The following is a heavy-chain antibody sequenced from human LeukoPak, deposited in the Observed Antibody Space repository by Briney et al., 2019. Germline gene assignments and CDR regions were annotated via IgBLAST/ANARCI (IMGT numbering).Heavy chain of an antibody. D-gene: IGHD5-24*01. CDR3: ARKDGDI. CDR2: MYYSGST. J-gene: IGHJ3*02. CDR1: GGSVSNYY. Sequence: SETLSLTCTVSGGSVSNYYWSWIQQPPGKGLEWIGYMYYSGSTNYNPTLKSRVTISVDASKNQFSLKLSSVTAADTAVYYCARKDGDIWGQGTMVTVSS. V-gene: IGHV4-59*02.